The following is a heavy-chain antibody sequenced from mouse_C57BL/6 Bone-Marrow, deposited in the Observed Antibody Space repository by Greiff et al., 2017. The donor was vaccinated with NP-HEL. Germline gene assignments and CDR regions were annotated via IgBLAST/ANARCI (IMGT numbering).Heavy chain of an antibody. J-gene: IGHJ4*01. V-gene: IGHV14-1*01. Sequence: VQLQQSGAELVRPGASVKLSCTASGFNIKDYYMHWVKQRPEQGLEWIGRIDPEDGDTEYAPKFQGKATMTADTSSNTAYLQLSSLTSEDTAVYYWTTGDGSPYAMDYGGQGTSVTVSS. D-gene: IGHD2-3*01. CDR3: TTGDGSPYAMDY. CDR2: IDPEDGDT. CDR1: GFNIKDYY.